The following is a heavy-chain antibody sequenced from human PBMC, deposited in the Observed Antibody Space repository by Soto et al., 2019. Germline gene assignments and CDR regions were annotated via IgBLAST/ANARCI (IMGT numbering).Heavy chain of an antibody. CDR3: ARDRPGVAARSTFDY. Sequence: ASVKVSCKASGYTFTSYAMHWVRQAPGQRLEWMGWINAGNGNTKYSQKFQGRVTITRDTSASTAYMELSSLRSEDTAVYYCARDRPGVAARSTFDYWGQGTLVTVSS. J-gene: IGHJ4*02. CDR1: GYTFTSYA. CDR2: INAGNGNT. V-gene: IGHV1-3*01. D-gene: IGHD6-6*01.